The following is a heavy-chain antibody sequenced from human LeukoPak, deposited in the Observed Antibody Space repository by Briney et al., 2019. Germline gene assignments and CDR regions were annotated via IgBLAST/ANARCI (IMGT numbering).Heavy chain of an antibody. Sequence: ASETLSLTCTVSGGSISSSSYYWGWIRQPPGKGLEWFGYIYDSGTTNYNPSLKSRVTISVDTSKNQFSLKLSSVTAADTAVYFCARVSWFPGTSYYYMDVWGKGTTVTVSS. CDR3: ARVSWFPGTSYYYMDV. D-gene: IGHD1-1*01. V-gene: IGHV4-61*05. CDR1: GGSISSSSYY. J-gene: IGHJ6*03. CDR2: IYDSGTT.